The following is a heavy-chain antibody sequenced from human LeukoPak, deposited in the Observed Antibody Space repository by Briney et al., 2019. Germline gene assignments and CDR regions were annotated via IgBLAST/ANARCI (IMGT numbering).Heavy chain of an antibody. Sequence: PGGSLRLSCAASGVTVSSNYMSWVRQAPGKGLEWVSVIYSGGSTYYADSVKGRFTISRDNSKNTLYLQMNSLRAEDTAVYYCARLYSSGWSIDYWGQGTLVTVSS. V-gene: IGHV3-53*01. CDR1: GVTVSSNY. J-gene: IGHJ4*02. D-gene: IGHD6-19*01. CDR3: ARLYSSGWSIDY. CDR2: IYSGGST.